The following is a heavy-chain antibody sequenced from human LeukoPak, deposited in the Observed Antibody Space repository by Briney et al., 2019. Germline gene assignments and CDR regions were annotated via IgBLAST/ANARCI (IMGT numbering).Heavy chain of an antibody. CDR2: IYTSGST. V-gene: IGHV4-4*07. CDR3: ARDRTYYDILTGYYTNWSFNWFDP. D-gene: IGHD3-9*01. J-gene: IGHJ5*02. Sequence: SETLSLTCTVSGGSISSYYWSWIRQPAGKGLEWIGRIYTSGSTNYNPSLKSRVTMSVDTSKNRFSLKLSSVTAADTAVYYCARDRTYYDILTGYYTNWSFNWFDPWGQGTLVTVSS. CDR1: GGSISSYY.